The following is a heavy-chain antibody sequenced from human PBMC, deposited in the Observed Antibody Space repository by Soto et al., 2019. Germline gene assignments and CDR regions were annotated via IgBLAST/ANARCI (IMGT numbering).Heavy chain of an antibody. V-gene: IGHV4-34*01. J-gene: IGHJ4*02. D-gene: IGHD2-8*02. Sequence: QVQLQQWGAGLLKPSETLSLTCAVYGGSFSGYYWTWIRQPPGTGLEWIGEIKHSGSTNYNPTLTSRATITGDTSKNQFSLKLTSETAADTAVYYCARDKITGLFDYWGQGTLVTVSS. CDR2: IKHSGST. CDR1: GGSFSGYY. CDR3: ARDKITGLFDY.